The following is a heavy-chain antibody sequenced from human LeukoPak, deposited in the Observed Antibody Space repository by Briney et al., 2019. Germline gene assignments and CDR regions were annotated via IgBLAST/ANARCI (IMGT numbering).Heavy chain of an antibody. V-gene: IGHV1-46*01. CDR3: ARTDGPSGY. CDR1: GYTFTSYY. CDR2: INPSAGST. Sequence: ASVKVSCKASGYTFTSYYMHWVRQAPGQGFEWVGIINPSAGSTSYSPKFQGRVTITRDTSTSTVYMDLSSLRSEDTAVYYCARTDGPSGYWGQGTLVTVSS. D-gene: IGHD3-10*01. J-gene: IGHJ4*02.